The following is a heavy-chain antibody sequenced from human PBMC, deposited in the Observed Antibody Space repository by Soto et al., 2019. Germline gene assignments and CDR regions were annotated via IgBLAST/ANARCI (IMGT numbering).Heavy chain of an antibody. V-gene: IGHV1-18*01. D-gene: IGHD5-12*01. J-gene: IGHJ6*02. CDR2: ISISKGKT. CDR1: GYTFRNYD. CDR3: ARKGYIGNFGLDV. Sequence: QGQLVQSGAEVKRPGASVKVSCKASGYTFRNYDVAWVRRAPGHVLEWMGWISISKGKTYYQESLQGRVTMTMDTGTTTAYMEVRSLRSDDTAVYYWARKGYIGNFGLDVWGQGTTVTVSS.